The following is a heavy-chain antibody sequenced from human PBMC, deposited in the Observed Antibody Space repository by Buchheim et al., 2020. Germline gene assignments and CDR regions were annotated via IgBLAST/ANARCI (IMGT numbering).Heavy chain of an antibody. CDR1: GGSISSYY. Sequence: QVQLQESGPGLVKPSETLSLTCTVSGGSISSYYWSWIRQPPGKGLEWMGYIYYSGSTNYNPSLKSRDTISVDTSKNQFSLKLSSVTAADTAVYYCAGHRGYSSNFDYWGQGTL. CDR2: IYYSGST. V-gene: IGHV4-59*08. D-gene: IGHD6-13*01. J-gene: IGHJ4*02. CDR3: AGHRGYSSNFDY.